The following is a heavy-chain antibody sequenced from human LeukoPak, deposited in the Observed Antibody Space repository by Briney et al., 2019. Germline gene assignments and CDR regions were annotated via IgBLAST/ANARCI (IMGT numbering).Heavy chain of an antibody. CDR1: GFAFSSYA. Sequence: PGGSLRLSCAASGFAFSSYAMRWVRQAPGKGLEWVSSISGSGDRRDSADSVKGRFTISRDNSKNTLYLEMYSLRAEDTAVYYCARHRGGWLQLAYDYWGQGTLVTVSS. D-gene: IGHD5-24*01. CDR3: ARHRGGWLQLAYDY. J-gene: IGHJ4*02. V-gene: IGHV3-23*01. CDR2: ISGSGDRR.